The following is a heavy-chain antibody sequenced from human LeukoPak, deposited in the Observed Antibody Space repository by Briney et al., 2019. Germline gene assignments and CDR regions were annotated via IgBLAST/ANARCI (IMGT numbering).Heavy chain of an antibody. D-gene: IGHD3-10*01. V-gene: IGHV4-59*01. Sequence: SETLSLTCTVSDGSISSYYWNWIRQPPGKGLEWIGYVYYTGSTNYNPSLKSRVTISVDTSKNQFSLKLSSVTAADTAVYYCARDTDYYGSGSRFDYWGQGTLVTVSS. CDR1: DGSISSYY. CDR3: ARDTDYYGSGSRFDY. CDR2: VYYTGST. J-gene: IGHJ4*02.